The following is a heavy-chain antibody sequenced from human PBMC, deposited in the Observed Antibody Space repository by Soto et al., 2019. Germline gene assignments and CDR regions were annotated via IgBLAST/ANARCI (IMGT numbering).Heavy chain of an antibody. CDR3: ARQGGLRREQLVKIDL. CDR2: IYYSGSI. J-gene: IGHJ4*02. Sequence: SETLSLTCSVSGAPIISTDYYWVWIRQPPGKGLEWIESIYYSGSIYYNPSLKSRVTTSVDTSKNQFSLRLTSVTAADTAVYYCARQGGLRREQLVKIDLWGQGTRVTVSS. V-gene: IGHV4-39*01. CDR1: GAPIISTDYY. D-gene: IGHD3-16*01.